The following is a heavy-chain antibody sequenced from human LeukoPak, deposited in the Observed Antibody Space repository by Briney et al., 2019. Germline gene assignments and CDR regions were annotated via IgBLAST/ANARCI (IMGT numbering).Heavy chain of an antibody. Sequence: ASVKVSCKASGYTFTSYGISWVRQAPGQGLEWMGWISAYNGNTNYAQKLQGRVTMTTDTSTSTAYMELRSLRSDDTAVYYCARDRAPLRYFDWFSPRGAWDPPVDYWGQGTLVTVSS. CDR3: ARDRAPLRYFDWFSPRGAWDPPVDY. CDR2: ISAYNGNT. V-gene: IGHV1-18*01. J-gene: IGHJ4*02. CDR1: GYTFTSYG. D-gene: IGHD3-9*01.